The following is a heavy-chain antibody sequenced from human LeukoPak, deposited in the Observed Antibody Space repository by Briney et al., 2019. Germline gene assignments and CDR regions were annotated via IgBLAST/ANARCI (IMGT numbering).Heavy chain of an antibody. J-gene: IGHJ3*01. CDR1: GFTVSNNY. CDR2: IYSGGST. V-gene: IGHV3-53*01. CDR3: AREYGRGGSALDV. D-gene: IGHD3-16*01. Sequence: GGSLRLSCAASGFTVSNNYMSWVRQAPGKGLEWVSVIYSGGSTYYADSVKGGFTISRDNAKNTLSLQVDSLRAEDTAVYYCAREYGRGGSALDVWGQGTMVTVSS.